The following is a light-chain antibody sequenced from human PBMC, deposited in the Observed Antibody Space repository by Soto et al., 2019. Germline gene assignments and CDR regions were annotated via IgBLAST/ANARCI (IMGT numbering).Light chain of an antibody. CDR3: QKYDSSPWT. CDR2: GAS. CDR1: QSVSSSL. V-gene: IGKV3-20*01. J-gene: IGKJ1*01. Sequence: ESVLTQSPGTLSLSPGERATLSCRASQSVSSSLLAWYQLKPGQAPRLLFYGASSRATGIPDRFSGSGSGTDFTLTISRLEPEDFAVYYCQKYDSSPWTFGQGTKVEIK.